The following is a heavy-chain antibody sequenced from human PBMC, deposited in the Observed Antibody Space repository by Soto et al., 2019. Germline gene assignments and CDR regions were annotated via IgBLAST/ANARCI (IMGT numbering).Heavy chain of an antibody. V-gene: IGHV3-23*01. CDR2: ISGSGGST. CDR1: GFAFSIYA. J-gene: IGHJ3*02. D-gene: IGHD3-3*01. Sequence: GGSLRLSCAASGFAFSIYAMSLVRQSPGKGLEWVSSISGSGGSTYYADSVKGRFTISRDNSKNTLYLQMNSLRAEDTAVYYCAKDTKRLRFLEWLLSAEDASDIWGQGTMVTVSS. CDR3: AKDTKRLRFLEWLLSAEDASDI.